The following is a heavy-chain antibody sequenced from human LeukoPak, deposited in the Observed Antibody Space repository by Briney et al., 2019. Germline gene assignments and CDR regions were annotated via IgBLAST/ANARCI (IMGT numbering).Heavy chain of an antibody. CDR1: GYSFTSYW. J-gene: IGHJ3*02. D-gene: IGHD1-26*01. CDR3: ARRFAYSGSYVAFDM. V-gene: IGHV5-51*01. CDR2: IYPGDSDT. Sequence: PGESLKISCKTSGYSFTSYWIGWVRQMPGKGLEWMGIIYPGDSDTNYSTSYQGQVTISADESITTAYLQWSSLRASDTAMYYCARRFAYSGSYVAFDMWGQGTMVTVSS.